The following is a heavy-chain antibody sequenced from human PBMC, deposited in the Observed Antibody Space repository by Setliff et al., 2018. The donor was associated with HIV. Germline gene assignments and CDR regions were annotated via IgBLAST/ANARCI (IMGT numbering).Heavy chain of an antibody. CDR3: ARTITTFGVIGRGGRMDV. CDR1: GASISGYY. V-gene: IGHV4-59*12. CDR2: ISYTGST. J-gene: IGHJ6*04. D-gene: IGHD3-3*01. Sequence: TSETLSLTCNVSGASISGYYWSWIRQPPGKGLELIGYISYTGSTNYNPSLKSRVTISMDTSKNQFSLELSSVTAADTALYYCARTITTFGVIGRGGRMDVWGKGTTVTVSS.